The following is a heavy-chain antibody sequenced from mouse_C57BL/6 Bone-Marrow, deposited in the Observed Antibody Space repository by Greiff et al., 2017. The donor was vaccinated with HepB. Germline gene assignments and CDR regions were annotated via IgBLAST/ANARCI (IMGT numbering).Heavy chain of an antibody. CDR3: ARHDGPFAY. D-gene: IGHD2-3*01. Sequence: VPRVESGPELVKPGASMKMSCKASGYTFTDYGISWVKQRTGQGLEWIGEIYPGSGSTYYNEKFKGKATLTADKSSNTAYMQLSSLTSEDSAVYFCARHDGPFAYWGQGTLVTVSA. CDR2: IYPGSGST. J-gene: IGHJ3*01. V-gene: IGHV1-77*01. CDR1: GYTFTDYG.